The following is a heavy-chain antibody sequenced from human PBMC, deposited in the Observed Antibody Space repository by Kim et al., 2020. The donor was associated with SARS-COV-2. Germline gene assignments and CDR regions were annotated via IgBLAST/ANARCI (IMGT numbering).Heavy chain of an antibody. CDR2: LCACRGLT. Sequence: ASVKVSCKVSGYPFNKYGISWVRQAPVRGRVWLGWLCACRGLTIYAQKLQDRVTMTTDTSSRTVYMELRSLRLDDTGIYYCARDLSYGGIVISPLDHWGQGTLVTVSS. D-gene: IGHD3-16*01. CDR1: GYPFNKYG. V-gene: IGHV1-18*01. J-gene: IGHJ1*01. CDR3: ARDLSYGGIVISPLDH.